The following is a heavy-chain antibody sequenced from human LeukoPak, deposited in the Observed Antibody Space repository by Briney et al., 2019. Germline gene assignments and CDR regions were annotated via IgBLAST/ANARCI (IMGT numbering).Heavy chain of an antibody. V-gene: IGHV3-20*04. CDR1: GFTFSSYS. CDR3: ARVGARVRYFDWLLSYFDY. J-gene: IGHJ4*02. D-gene: IGHD3-9*01. CDR2: INWNGGST. Sequence: PGGSLRLSCAASGFTFSSYSMNWVRQAPGKGLEWVSGINWNGGSTGYADSVKGRFTISRDNAKNSLYLQMNSLRAEDTALYYCARVGARVRYFDWLLSYFDYWGQGTLVTVSS.